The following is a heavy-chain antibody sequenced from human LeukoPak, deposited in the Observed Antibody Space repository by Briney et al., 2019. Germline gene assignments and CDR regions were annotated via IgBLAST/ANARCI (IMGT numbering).Heavy chain of an antibody. CDR1: GFTFSSYA. Sequence: GGSLRLSCAASGFTFSSYAMSWVRQAPGKGLEWVSAISGSGGSTYYADSVKGRFTISRDNSKNTLYLQMNSLRAEDTAVYYCANIPTMVRGRTGDYYFDYWGQGTLVTVSS. D-gene: IGHD3-10*01. CDR2: ISGSGGST. CDR3: ANIPTMVRGRTGDYYFDY. J-gene: IGHJ4*02. V-gene: IGHV3-23*01.